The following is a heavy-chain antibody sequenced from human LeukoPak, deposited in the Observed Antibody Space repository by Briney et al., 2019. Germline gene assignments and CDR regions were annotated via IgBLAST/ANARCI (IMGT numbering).Heavy chain of an antibody. CDR1: GFTVSSNY. V-gene: IGHV3-66*01. D-gene: IGHD1-26*01. J-gene: IGHJ3*02. CDR2: IYSGGST. Sequence: PGGSLRLSCAASGFTVSSNYMSWVRQAPGKGLEWVSVIYSGGSTYYADSVKGRFTISRDNSKNTLYLQMNSLRAEDTAVNYCARTQATVGDAFDIWGQGTMVTVSS. CDR3: ARTQATVGDAFDI.